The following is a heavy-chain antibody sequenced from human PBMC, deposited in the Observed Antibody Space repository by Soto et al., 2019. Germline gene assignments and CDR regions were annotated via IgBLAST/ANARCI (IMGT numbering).Heavy chain of an antibody. CDR1: GFTFSSYA. Sequence: EVQLLESGGGLVQPGGSLRLSCAASGFTFSSYAMSWVRQAPGKGLEWVSAISGSGGSTYYADSVKGRFTISRDNSKNTLYLQMNSLRAEDTAVYYCAKLYYCTNGVCNYYYGMDVWGQGTTVTVSS. J-gene: IGHJ6*02. V-gene: IGHV3-23*01. CDR2: ISGSGGST. CDR3: AKLYYCTNGVCNYYYGMDV. D-gene: IGHD2-8*01.